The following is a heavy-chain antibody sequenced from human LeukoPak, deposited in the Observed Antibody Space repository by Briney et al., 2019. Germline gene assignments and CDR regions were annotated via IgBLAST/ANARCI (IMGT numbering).Heavy chain of an antibody. CDR2: IFFSGTT. V-gene: IGHV4-59*01. Sequence: SETLSLTCTVSGGSMSDYYRTWIRQPPGKGLEWIGNIFFSGTTKYNPSLESRISISADTSKNQFSLNVRSVTAADTAIYFCAREQRVAGSPDGLDIWGQGAMVTVSS. D-gene: IGHD6-19*01. CDR3: AREQRVAGSPDGLDI. J-gene: IGHJ3*02. CDR1: GGSMSDYY.